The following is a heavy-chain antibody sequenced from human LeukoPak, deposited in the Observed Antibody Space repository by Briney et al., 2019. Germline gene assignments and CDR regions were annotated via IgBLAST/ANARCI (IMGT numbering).Heavy chain of an antibody. D-gene: IGHD5/OR15-5a*01. CDR3: ARDPGSSAFDY. CDR1: GFTFTNYW. V-gene: IGHV3-7*01. CDR2: INQDESVK. J-gene: IGHJ4*02. Sequence: GALRLSCAASGFTFTNYWMTWVRQAPGKGLEFVANINQDESVKNYVDSVKGRFTISRDNAENSLHLQMNSLRVEDTAVYYCARDPGSSAFDYWGQGTLVTVSS.